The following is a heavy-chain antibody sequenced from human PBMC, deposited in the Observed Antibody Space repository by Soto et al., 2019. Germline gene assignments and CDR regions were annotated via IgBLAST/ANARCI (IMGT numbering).Heavy chain of an antibody. Sequence: QVQLQESGPGLVKPSQTLSLTCTVSGGSISSGGYYWSWIRQHPGKGLEWIGYIYYSGSTYYNPSLKSRGTISVDTSKNQFSLKLSSVTAADTAVYYCARGEMATILIDYWGQGTLVTVSS. CDR1: GGSISSGGYY. J-gene: IGHJ4*02. CDR3: ARGEMATILIDY. V-gene: IGHV4-31*03. D-gene: IGHD5-12*01. CDR2: IYYSGST.